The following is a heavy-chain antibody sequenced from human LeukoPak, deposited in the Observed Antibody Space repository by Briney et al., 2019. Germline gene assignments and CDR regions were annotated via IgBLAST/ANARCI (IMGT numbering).Heavy chain of an antibody. V-gene: IGHV4-28*01. Sequence: SETLSLTCAVSGYSITSSSWWGWIRQPPGKGLEWIGYIYHSGTTYYNPSPQSRVTMSVDTSKNQFSLKLSSVTAVDTAVYYCARKENVYYYFDYWGQGTLVTVSS. CDR2: IYHSGTT. CDR3: ARKENVYYYFDY. CDR1: GYSITSSSW. D-gene: IGHD3-10*01. J-gene: IGHJ4*02.